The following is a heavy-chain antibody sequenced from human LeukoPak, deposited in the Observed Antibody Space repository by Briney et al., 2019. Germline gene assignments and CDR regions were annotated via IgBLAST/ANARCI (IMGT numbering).Heavy chain of an antibody. Sequence: GGSLRLSCAASGFTFSSYAMSWVRQAPGKGLEWVSAISDSGGSTYYADSVKGRFTISRDNSKNTLYLQMNSLRAEDTAVYYCAKGYTSDSTMIVVDATPFDYWGQGTLVTVSS. V-gene: IGHV3-23*01. D-gene: IGHD3-22*01. CDR1: GFTFSSYA. CDR2: ISDSGGST. J-gene: IGHJ4*02. CDR3: AKGYTSDSTMIVVDATPFDY.